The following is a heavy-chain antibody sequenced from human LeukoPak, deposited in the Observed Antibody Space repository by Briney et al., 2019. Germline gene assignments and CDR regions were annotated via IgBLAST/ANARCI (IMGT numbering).Heavy chain of an antibody. Sequence: SETLSLTCTVSGGSISSSKYYWDWIRQPPGKGLEWIGSIYYSGSTYYNPSLKSRVTISVDTSKNQFSLKLSSVTAADTAVYYCARLYVVPAATRYWYFDLWGRGTLVTVSS. D-gene: IGHD2-2*01. CDR2: IYYSGST. J-gene: IGHJ2*01. V-gene: IGHV4-39*07. CDR1: GGSISSSKYY. CDR3: ARLYVVPAATRYWYFDL.